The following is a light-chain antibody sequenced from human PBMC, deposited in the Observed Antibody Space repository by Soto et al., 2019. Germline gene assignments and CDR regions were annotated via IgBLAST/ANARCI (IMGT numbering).Light chain of an antibody. CDR1: QSISTW. Sequence: DIQMTQSPSTLSASVGDRVTITCRASQSISTWLAWYQQKPGKAPKLLIYKASSLESGVPSRFSGSGSGTEFTLTLSSLQPDDFATYYCQQYSKYWTFGQGKKVEIK. J-gene: IGKJ1*01. V-gene: IGKV1-5*03. CDR3: QQYSKYWT. CDR2: KAS.